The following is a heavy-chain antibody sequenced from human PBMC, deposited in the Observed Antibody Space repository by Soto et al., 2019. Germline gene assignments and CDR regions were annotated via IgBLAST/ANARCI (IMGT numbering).Heavy chain of an antibody. J-gene: IGHJ5*02. V-gene: IGHV4-59*01. CDR3: ARRPANDILGP. Sequence: SETLSLTCTVSGGSISSYYWSWIRQPPGKGLEWIGYIYYSGSTNYNPSLKSRVTISVDTSKNQFSLKLSSVTAADTAVYYCARRPANDILGPWGQGTLVTVSS. D-gene: IGHD3-9*01. CDR2: IYYSGST. CDR1: GGSISSYY.